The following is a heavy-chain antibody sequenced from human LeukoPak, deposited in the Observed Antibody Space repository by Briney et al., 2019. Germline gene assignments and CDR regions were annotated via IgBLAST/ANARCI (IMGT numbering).Heavy chain of an antibody. D-gene: IGHD2-2*02. CDR1: GYTFTSYD. J-gene: IGHJ6*03. CDR2: MNPNSGNT. V-gene: IGHV1-8*03. CDR3: ARAARGKYQLLYGRYYYYYMDV. Sequence: ASVKDSCKASGYTFTSYDINWVRQATGQGLEWMGWMNPNSGNTGYAQKFQGRVTITRNTSISTAYMELSSLRSEDTAVYYCARAARGKYQLLYGRYYYYYMDVWGKGTTVTVSS.